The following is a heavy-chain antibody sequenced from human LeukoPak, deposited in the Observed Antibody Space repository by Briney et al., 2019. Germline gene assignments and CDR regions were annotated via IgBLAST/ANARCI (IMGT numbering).Heavy chain of an antibody. Sequence: TSETLSLTCAVYGGSFSGYYWSWIRQPPGKGLEWIGEINHSGSTNYNPSLKSRATISVDTSKNQFSLKLSSVTAADTAVYYCARVYCSSTSCYVYLDYWGQGTLVTVSS. CDR2: INHSGST. V-gene: IGHV4-34*01. CDR1: GGSFSGYY. J-gene: IGHJ4*02. D-gene: IGHD2-2*01. CDR3: ARVYCSSTSCYVYLDY.